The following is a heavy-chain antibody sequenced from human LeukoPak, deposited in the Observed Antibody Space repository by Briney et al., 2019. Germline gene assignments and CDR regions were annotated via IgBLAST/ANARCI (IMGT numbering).Heavy chain of an antibody. CDR1: GGTFSSYA. V-gene: IGHV1-69*04. J-gene: IGHJ4*02. CDR3: ASSNSGYDPFFDY. D-gene: IGHD5-12*01. CDR2: IIPILGIA. Sequence: GSSVKVSCKASGGTFSSYAISWVRQTPGQGLEWMGRIIPILGIANYAQKFQGRVTITADKSTSTAYMELSSLRSEDTAVYYCASSNSGYDPFFDYWGQGTLVTVSS.